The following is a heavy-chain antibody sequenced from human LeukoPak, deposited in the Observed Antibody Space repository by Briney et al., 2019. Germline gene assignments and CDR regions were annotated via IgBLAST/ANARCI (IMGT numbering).Heavy chain of an antibody. CDR1: GFTFSSYV. CDR3: AKGVRGVIAYYFDY. D-gene: IGHD3-10*01. Sequence: GGSLRLSCAASGFTFSSYVMHWVRQAPGKGLRWVAVISADGSEKYYADSAKGRFTISRDNSKNQVYLQMNRLRAEDTAVYYCAKGVRGVIAYYFDYWGQGTLVTVSS. J-gene: IGHJ4*02. V-gene: IGHV3-30*18. CDR2: ISADGSEK.